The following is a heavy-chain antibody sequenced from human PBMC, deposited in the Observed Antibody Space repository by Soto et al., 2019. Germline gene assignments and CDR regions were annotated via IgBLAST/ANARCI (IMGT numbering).Heavy chain of an antibody. Sequence: EEQLVETGGGLIQPGGSLRLSCAVSGFTVIRDYMNWVRQAPGKGLEWVSVIYSGGTTYHADSVKGRFTISRDNSGNTLFLQMNSLRAEDTAMYDCARSTEWNAFDLWGQGTMVTVSS. CDR3: ARSTEWNAFDL. CDR1: GFTVIRDY. V-gene: IGHV3-53*02. J-gene: IGHJ3*01. D-gene: IGHD3-3*01. CDR2: IYSGGTT.